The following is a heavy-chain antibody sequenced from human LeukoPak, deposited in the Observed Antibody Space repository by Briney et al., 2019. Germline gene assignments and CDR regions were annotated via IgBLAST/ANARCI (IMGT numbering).Heavy chain of an antibody. CDR3: ARDWVDYGESDYGMDV. CDR1: GYTFTSYG. CDR2: ISAYNGNT. V-gene: IGHV1-18*01. J-gene: IGHJ6*02. D-gene: IGHD4-17*01. Sequence: ASVKVSCKASGYTFTSYGISWVRQAPGQGLEWMGWISAYNGNTNYAQKLQGRVTMTTDTSTSTAYMELRSLRSDDTAVYYCARDWVDYGESDYGMDVWGQGTTVTVSS.